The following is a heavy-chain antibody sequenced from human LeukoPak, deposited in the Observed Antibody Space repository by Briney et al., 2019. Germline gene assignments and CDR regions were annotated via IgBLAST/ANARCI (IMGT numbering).Heavy chain of an antibody. D-gene: IGHD4-17*01. Sequence: GGSLRLSCAASGFTFSSYAMSWVRQAPGKGLEWVSAISGSGGSTYYADSVKGRITISRDNAKNSLYLQMNSLRAEDTAVYFCARGTYGDYPYYFDYWGQGTLVTVSS. V-gene: IGHV3-23*01. J-gene: IGHJ4*02. CDR3: ARGTYGDYPYYFDY. CDR2: ISGSGGST. CDR1: GFTFSSYA.